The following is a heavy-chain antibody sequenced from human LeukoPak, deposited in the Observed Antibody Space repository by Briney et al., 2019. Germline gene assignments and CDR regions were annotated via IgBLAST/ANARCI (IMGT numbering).Heavy chain of an antibody. CDR2: INPNSGGT. D-gene: IGHD5-18*01. V-gene: IGHV1-2*02. Sequence: GASVKVSCRASGGTFSSYAISWVRQAPGQGLEWMGWINPNSGGTNYAQKFQGRVTMTRDTSISTAYMELSRLRSDDTAVYYCALGDTAMAPFDYWGQGTLVTVSS. CDR3: ALGDTAMAPFDY. J-gene: IGHJ4*02. CDR1: GGTFSSYA.